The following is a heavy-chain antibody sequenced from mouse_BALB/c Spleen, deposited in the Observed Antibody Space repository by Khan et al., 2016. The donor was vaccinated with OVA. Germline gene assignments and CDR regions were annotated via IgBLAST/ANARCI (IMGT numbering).Heavy chain of an antibody. CDR2: INTYTGEP. D-gene: IGHD2-1*01. J-gene: IGHJ1*01. V-gene: IGHV9-3-1*01. Sequence: QIQLVQSGPELKKPGETVKISCKASGYTFTNYGMNWVKQVPGKGLKWMGWINTYTGEPTYADDFKGRFAFSLETSATTAYLQINNLKNEDTATYFCARNGNYWYFDVWGAGTTVTVSS. CDR1: GYTFTNYG. CDR3: ARNGNYWYFDV.